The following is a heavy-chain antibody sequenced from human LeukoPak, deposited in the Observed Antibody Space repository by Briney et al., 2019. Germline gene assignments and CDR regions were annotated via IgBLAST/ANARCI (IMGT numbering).Heavy chain of an antibody. CDR1: GYTFTSYG. D-gene: IGHD6-19*01. CDR2: ISAYNGNT. Sequence: ASVKVSCKASGYTFTSYGISWVRQAPGQGLEWMGWISAYNGNTNYAQKLQGRVTMTTDISTSTAYMELRSLRSDDTAVYYCARDRAAVAGTWMGAWFDPWGQGTLVTVSS. CDR3: ARDRAAVAGTWMGAWFDP. J-gene: IGHJ5*02. V-gene: IGHV1-18*01.